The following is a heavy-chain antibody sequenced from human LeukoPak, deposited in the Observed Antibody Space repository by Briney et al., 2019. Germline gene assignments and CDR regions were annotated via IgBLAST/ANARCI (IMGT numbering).Heavy chain of an antibody. Sequence: GASVKVSCKASGYTFTGYYMHWVRQAPGQGLEWMGWINPNSGGTNYAQKFQGRVTMTRDTSISTAYMELSRLRSDDTAVYYCARDVARGTMVRGADPWGQGTLVTVSS. V-gene: IGHV1-2*02. J-gene: IGHJ5*02. CDR2: INPNSGGT. CDR1: GYTFTGYY. D-gene: IGHD3-10*01. CDR3: ARDVARGTMVRGADP.